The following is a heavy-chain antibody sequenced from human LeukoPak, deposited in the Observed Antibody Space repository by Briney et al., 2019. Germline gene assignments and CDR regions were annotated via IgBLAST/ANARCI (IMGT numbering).Heavy chain of an antibody. V-gene: IGHV4-39*02. CDR2: IYYSGST. J-gene: IGHJ5*02. D-gene: IGHD2-2*01. CDR3: ARRLTQYDCFDP. CDR1: GGSISSSTSY. Sequence: PSETLSLTCTVSGGSISSSTSYWGWIRQPPGKGLEWIGSIYYSGSTYYNPSLKSRVTISEDTSKNHFSLHLNSVTPEDTAVYYCARRLTQYDCFDPWGQGILVTVSS.